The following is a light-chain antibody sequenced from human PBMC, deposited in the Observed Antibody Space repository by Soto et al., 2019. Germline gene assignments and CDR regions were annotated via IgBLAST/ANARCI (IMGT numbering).Light chain of an antibody. V-gene: IGKV3-11*01. J-gene: IGKJ4*01. CDR2: DAS. Sequence: EIVLTQSPATLSLSPGERATLSCRASQSVSSYLAWYQQKAGQAPRLLIYDASNRATGIPARFSGSGSGTDFTLIISSLEPQDFAVYYCQQRSNWLTFGGGTTVEI. CDR3: QQRSNWLT. CDR1: QSVSSY.